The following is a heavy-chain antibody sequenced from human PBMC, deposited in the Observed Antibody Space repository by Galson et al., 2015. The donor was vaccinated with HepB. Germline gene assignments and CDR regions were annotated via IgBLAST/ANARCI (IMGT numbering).Heavy chain of an antibody. CDR2: IIPILGIA. CDR1: GCTFSSYA. V-gene: IGHV1-69*04. D-gene: IGHD2-15*01. Sequence: SVKVSCKASGCTFSSYAISWVRQAPGQGLEWMGRIIPILGIANYAQKFQGRVTITADKSTSTAYMELSSLRSEDTAVYYCARADYCSGGSCYQRNYYYYYGMDVWGQGTTVTVSS. J-gene: IGHJ6*02. CDR3: ARADYCSGGSCYQRNYYYYYGMDV.